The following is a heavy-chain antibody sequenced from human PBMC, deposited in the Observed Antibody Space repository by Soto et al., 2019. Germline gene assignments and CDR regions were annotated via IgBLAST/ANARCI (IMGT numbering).Heavy chain of an antibody. D-gene: IGHD4-4*01. CDR2: ISSSGSTI. CDR1: GFTFSSYE. Sequence: EVQLVESGGGLVQPGGSLRLSCAASGFTFSSYEMNWVRQAPGKGLEWVSYISSSGSTIYYADSVKGRFTISRDNAKNSLYLQMNSLRAEDTAVYYCARDRTGGTVTDGIYYYGMDVWGQGTTVTVSS. J-gene: IGHJ6*02. CDR3: ARDRTGGTVTDGIYYYGMDV. V-gene: IGHV3-48*03.